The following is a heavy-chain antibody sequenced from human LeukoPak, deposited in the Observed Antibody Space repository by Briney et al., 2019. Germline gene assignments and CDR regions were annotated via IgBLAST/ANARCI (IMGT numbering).Heavy chain of an antibody. J-gene: IGHJ4*02. CDR1: GYTFTSYY. CDR3: ARVCSGGSCYSSADY. Sequence: ASVKVSCKASGYTFTSYYMHWVRQAPGQGLEWMGWISAYNGNTNYAQKLQGRVTMTTDTSTSTAYMELRSLKSDDTAVYYCARVCSGGSCYSSADYWGQGTLVTVSS. CDR2: ISAYNGNT. D-gene: IGHD2-15*01. V-gene: IGHV1-18*04.